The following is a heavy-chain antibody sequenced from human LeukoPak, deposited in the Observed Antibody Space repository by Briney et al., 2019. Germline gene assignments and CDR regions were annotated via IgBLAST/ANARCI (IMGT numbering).Heavy chain of an antibody. V-gene: IGHV4-59*01. CDR1: GGSISSYY. CDR2: IYYSGST. CDR3: ARDPGIQLWSPYYYYGMDV. Sequence: SETLSLTCTVSGGSISSYYWSWIRQPPGKGLEWIGYIYYSGSTNYNPSLKSRVTISVDMSKNQFSLKLSSVTAADTAVYYCARDPGIQLWSPYYYYGMDVWGQGTTVTVSS. D-gene: IGHD5-18*01. J-gene: IGHJ6*02.